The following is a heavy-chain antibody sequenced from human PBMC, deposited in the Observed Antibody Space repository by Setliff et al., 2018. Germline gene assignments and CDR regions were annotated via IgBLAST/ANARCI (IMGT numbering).Heavy chain of an antibody. V-gene: IGHV4-61*09. CDR1: GGSINNGSYY. J-gene: IGHJ6*03. D-gene: IGHD3-9*01. CDR2: IYTSGST. CDR3: ARLPKIVTGYYGSHYYYYMDV. Sequence: SETLSLTCTVSGGSINNGSYYWSWIRQPAGKGLEWIGHIYTSGSTNYNPSLKSRVTISVDTSKNQFSLKLSSVTAADTAEYYCARLPKIVTGYYGSHYYYYMDVWGKGTTVTVSS.